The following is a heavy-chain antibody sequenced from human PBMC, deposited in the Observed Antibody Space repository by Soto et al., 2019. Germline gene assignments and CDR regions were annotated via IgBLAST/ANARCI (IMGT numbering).Heavy chain of an antibody. D-gene: IGHD5-12*01. Sequence: QVQLQESGPGLVKPSETLSLTCTVSGGSISSYYWSWIRQPPGKRLEWIGYIYYSGSTNYNPSLKSRVTISVDTSKSQFSLELRSVPAADTAVYYCARDSVGSGYDWGQGTLVTVSS. CDR2: IYYSGST. V-gene: IGHV4-59*01. J-gene: IGHJ4*02. CDR3: ARDSVGSGYD. CDR1: GGSISSYY.